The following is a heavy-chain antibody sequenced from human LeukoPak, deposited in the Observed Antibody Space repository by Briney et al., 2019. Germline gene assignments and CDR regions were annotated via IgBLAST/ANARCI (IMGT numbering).Heavy chain of an antibody. CDR3: ARDSTGVYGDSQGMDV. V-gene: IGHV4-59*12. CDR2: IYHSGST. Sequence: PSETLSLTCTVSGDSISSYYWSWIRQPPGKGLEWIGYIYHSGSTNYKPSLKSRVTISVDTSKNQFSLKLSSVTAADTAVYYCARDSTGVYGDSQGMDVWGQGTTVTVSS. J-gene: IGHJ6*02. D-gene: IGHD4-17*01. CDR1: GDSISSYY.